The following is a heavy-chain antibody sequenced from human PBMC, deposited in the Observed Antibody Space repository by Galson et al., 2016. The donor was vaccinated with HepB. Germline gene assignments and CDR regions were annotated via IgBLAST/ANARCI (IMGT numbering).Heavy chain of an antibody. Sequence: SLRLSCAASGFIVSSNYMSWVRQTPGKGLEWVSVIRSGGLTYYADSVMGRFTISRDNSKNTLSLQMNNLGAEDTALYFCVRDNFADYWGQGTLVTVSS. V-gene: IGHV3-53*01. CDR1: GFIVSSNY. J-gene: IGHJ4*02. CDR2: IRSGGLT. D-gene: IGHD4-23*01. CDR3: VRDNFADY.